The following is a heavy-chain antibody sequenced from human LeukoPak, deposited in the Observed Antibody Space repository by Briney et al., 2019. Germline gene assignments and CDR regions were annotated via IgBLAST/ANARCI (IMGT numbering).Heavy chain of an antibody. CDR1: GFTFSSYA. J-gene: IGHJ4*02. CDR2: ISGSGGST. Sequence: GGSLRLSCAASGFTFSSYAMSWVRQAPGKGLEWVSAISGSGGSTYYADSVKGRFTISRDNSKNTLYLQMHSLRSDDTAVYYCAKDPSGVAVYYFQFWGQGTLVTVSS. V-gene: IGHV3-23*01. D-gene: IGHD6-19*01. CDR3: AKDPSGVAVYYFQF.